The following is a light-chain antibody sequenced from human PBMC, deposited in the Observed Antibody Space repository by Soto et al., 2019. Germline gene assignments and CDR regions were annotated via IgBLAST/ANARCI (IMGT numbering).Light chain of an antibody. V-gene: IGKV1-39*01. CDR1: QSISSS. CDR2: GAS. CDR3: QQSYSTPPI. J-gene: IGKJ4*01. Sequence: DIQMTQSPSSLSASVGDRVTITCRASQSISSSLNWFKQKPGKAPELLIYGASSLQTGVPSRFSGSGSGTDFSLTISSLQPEDFATYYCQQSYSTPPIFGGGTKVDIK.